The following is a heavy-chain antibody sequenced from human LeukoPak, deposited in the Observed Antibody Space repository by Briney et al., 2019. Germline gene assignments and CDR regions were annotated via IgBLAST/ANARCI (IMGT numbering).Heavy chain of an antibody. CDR3: ATIAVAHDY. CDR1: GGSISSSSYY. D-gene: IGHD6-19*01. Sequence: PSETLSLTCTVSGGSISSSSYYWGWIRQPPGKGLEWIGSIYYSGSTYYNPSLKSRVTISVDTSKNQFSLKLSSVTAADTAVYYCATIAVAHDYWGQGTLVTVSS. J-gene: IGHJ4*02. V-gene: IGHV4-39*07. CDR2: IYYSGST.